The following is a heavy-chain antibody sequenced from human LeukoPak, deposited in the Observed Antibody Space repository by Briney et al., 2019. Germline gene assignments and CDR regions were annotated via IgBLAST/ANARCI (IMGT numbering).Heavy chain of an antibody. J-gene: IGHJ4*02. CDR3: ARGWYPIDY. D-gene: IGHD2-15*01. V-gene: IGHV4-34*01. Sequence: PGGTLRLSCAASGFTFSSYGMSWVRQAPGKGLEWIGEINHSGSTNYNPSLKSRVTISVDTSKNQFSLKLSSVTAADTAVYYCARGWYPIDYWGQGTLVTVSS. CDR1: GFTFSSYG. CDR2: INHSGST.